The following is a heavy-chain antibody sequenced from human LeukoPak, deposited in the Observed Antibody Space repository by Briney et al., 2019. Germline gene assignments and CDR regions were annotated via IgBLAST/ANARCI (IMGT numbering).Heavy chain of an antibody. CDR2: LYWDDDK. Sequence: SGPTLVKPTQTLTLTCTFSGFSLRTSGVGVGWIRQPPGKALEWLALLYWDDDKRYSPSLKSRLTITKDTSKNQVVLTMTNMDPVETATYYCAHNPGYYYSDSGYYAYFDYWGQGTLVTVS. J-gene: IGHJ4*02. CDR3: AHNPGYYYSDSGYYAYFDY. CDR1: GFSLRTSGVG. D-gene: IGHD3-22*01. V-gene: IGHV2-5*02.